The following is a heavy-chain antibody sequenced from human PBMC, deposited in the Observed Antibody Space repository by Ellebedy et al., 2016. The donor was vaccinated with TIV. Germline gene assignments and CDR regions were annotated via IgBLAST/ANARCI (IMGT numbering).Heavy chain of an antibody. D-gene: IGHD5-24*01. V-gene: IGHV1-18*01. Sequence: ASVKVSXXASGFAFSNYGFSWVRQAPGQGLEWMGWISGYNANTNYAESLQGRLTMTRDRSTSTVYMELSSLRSEDTAVYYCARDLGDAYNSVVRVVIGFDYWGQGTLVTVSS. CDR3: ARDLGDAYNSVVRVVIGFDY. CDR1: GFAFSNYG. CDR2: ISGYNANT. J-gene: IGHJ4*02.